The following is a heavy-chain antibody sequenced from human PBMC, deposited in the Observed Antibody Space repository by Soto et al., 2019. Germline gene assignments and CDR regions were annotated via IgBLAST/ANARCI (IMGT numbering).Heavy chain of an antibody. CDR1: GGTFSSYA. V-gene: IGHV1-69*10. CDR3: ARDSTPATDEVYYYGMDV. Sequence: SVKVSCKASGGTFSSYAISWVRQAPGQGLEWMGGIIPILGTANYAQKFQGRVTITADKSTSTAYMELSSLRSEDTAVYYCARDSTPATDEVYYYGMDVWGQGTTVTVSS. J-gene: IGHJ6*02. D-gene: IGHD4-17*01. CDR2: IIPILGTA.